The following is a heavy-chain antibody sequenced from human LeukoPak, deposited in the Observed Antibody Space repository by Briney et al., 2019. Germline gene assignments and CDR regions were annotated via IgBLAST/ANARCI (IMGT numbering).Heavy chain of an antibody. CDR2: FSGSGGRT. Sequence: GGSLRLSCAASGFTFSSYEMSWVRQAPGKGLEWVSSFSGSGGRTYYADSVKGRFTISRDNAKNSLYLQMNSLRAEDTAVYYCARDGGGYCSGGSCYSAKILDYWGQGTLVTVSS. CDR3: ARDGGGYCSGGSCYSAKILDY. V-gene: IGHV3-48*03. J-gene: IGHJ4*02. CDR1: GFTFSSYE. D-gene: IGHD2-15*01.